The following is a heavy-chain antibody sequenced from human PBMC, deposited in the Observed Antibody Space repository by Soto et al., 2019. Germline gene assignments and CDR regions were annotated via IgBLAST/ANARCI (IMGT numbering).Heavy chain of an antibody. J-gene: IGHJ6*02. CDR2: IIPIFGTA. CDR3: ARRLTGTPKGYYYGMDV. Sequence: GASVKVSCKASGCTFSSYAISWVRQAPGQGLEWMGGIIPIFGTANYAQKFQGRVTITADESTSTAYMELSSLRSEDTAVYYCARRLTGTPKGYYYGMDVWGQGTTVTVSS. D-gene: IGHD1-7*01. CDR1: GCTFSSYA. V-gene: IGHV1-69*13.